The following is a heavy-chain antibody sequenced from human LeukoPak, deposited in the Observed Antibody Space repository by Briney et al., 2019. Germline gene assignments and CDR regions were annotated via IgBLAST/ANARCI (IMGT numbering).Heavy chain of an antibody. CDR2: IKQDGNQK. CDR1: GFTFSSYW. CDR3: VRGLVGYCSGGAWDGTCFDY. V-gene: IGHV3-7*03. J-gene: IGHJ4*02. Sequence: GGSLRLSCAASGFTFSSYWMSWVRQAPGKGLEWVAIIKQDGNQKNYVDSVKGRFTISRDNAKNSLYLQMNSLRAEDTAVYYCVRGLVGYCSGGAWDGTCFDYWGQGTLVSASS. D-gene: IGHD2-15*01.